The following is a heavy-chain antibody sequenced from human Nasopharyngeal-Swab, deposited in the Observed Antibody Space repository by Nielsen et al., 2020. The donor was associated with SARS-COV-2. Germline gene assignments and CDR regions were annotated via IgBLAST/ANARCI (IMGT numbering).Heavy chain of an antibody. Sequence: GESLKISCAASGFTVSSNYMSWVRQAPGKGLEWVSVIYSGGSTYYADSVKGRFTISRDNSKNTLYLQMNSLRAEDTAVYYCARGVEDSSGWIDYFDYWGQGTLVTVSS. V-gene: IGHV3-66*01. CDR1: GFTVSSNY. J-gene: IGHJ4*02. CDR2: IYSGGST. CDR3: ARGVEDSSGWIDYFDY. D-gene: IGHD6-19*01.